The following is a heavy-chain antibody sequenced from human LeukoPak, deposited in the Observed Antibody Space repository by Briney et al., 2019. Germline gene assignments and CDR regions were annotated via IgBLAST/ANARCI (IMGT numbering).Heavy chain of an antibody. Sequence: GASVKVSCKASGYTFTRYGISWVRQAPGQGLEWMGGISAYNGNSNYAQKLQGRVTMTTDTSTSTAYMELRSLRSDDTAVYYCAREIAVAGPHDAFDIWGQGTMVTVSS. CDR3: AREIAVAGPHDAFDI. CDR1: GYTFTRYG. D-gene: IGHD6-19*01. CDR2: ISAYNGNS. V-gene: IGHV1-18*01. J-gene: IGHJ3*02.